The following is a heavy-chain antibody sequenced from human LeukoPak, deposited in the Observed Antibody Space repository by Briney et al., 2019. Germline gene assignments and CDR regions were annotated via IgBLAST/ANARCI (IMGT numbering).Heavy chain of an antibody. Sequence: ASVKVSCKASGYTFTGYYMHWVRQAPGQGLEWMGWINPNSGGTNYAQKFQGRVTMTRGTSISTAYMELSRLRSDDTAVYYCARGGILAAAPQPWWFDPWGQGTLVTVSS. J-gene: IGHJ5*02. CDR3: ARGGILAAAPQPWWFDP. V-gene: IGHV1-2*02. CDR1: GYTFTGYY. D-gene: IGHD6-13*01. CDR2: INPNSGGT.